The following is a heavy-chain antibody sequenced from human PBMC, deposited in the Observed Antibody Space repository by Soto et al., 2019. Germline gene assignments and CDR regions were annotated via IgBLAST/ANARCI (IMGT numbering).Heavy chain of an antibody. V-gene: IGHV3-48*03. CDR2: ISSGGGNI. Sequence: EVQLVESGGVLVQPGESLRLSCAASGFPFSSYEMNWVRQAPGKGLEWVAYISSGGGNIYYAESVKGRFTISRDNAKNSGDLQMNSLRAEDTAVYYCARDRWLRYSGYDWHFDYWGQGTLVTVSS. CDR3: ARDRWLRYSGYDWHFDY. J-gene: IGHJ4*02. CDR1: GFPFSSYE. D-gene: IGHD5-12*01.